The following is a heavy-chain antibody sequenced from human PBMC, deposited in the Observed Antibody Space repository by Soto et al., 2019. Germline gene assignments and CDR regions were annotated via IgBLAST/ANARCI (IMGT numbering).Heavy chain of an antibody. V-gene: IGHV4-61*01. CDR2: IYYSGST. Sequence: PSETLSLTCTVSGGSVSSGSYYWSWIRQPPGKGLEWIGYIYYSGSTNYNPSLKSRVTISVDTSKNQFSLKLSSVTAADTAVYYCASFYGSGPYYYGMDVWGQGTTVIVSS. CDR1: GGSVSSGSYY. J-gene: IGHJ6*02. D-gene: IGHD3-10*01. CDR3: ASFYGSGPYYYGMDV.